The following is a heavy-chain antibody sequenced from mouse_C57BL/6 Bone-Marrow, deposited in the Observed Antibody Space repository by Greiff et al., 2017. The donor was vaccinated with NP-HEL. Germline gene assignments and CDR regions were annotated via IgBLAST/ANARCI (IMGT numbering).Heavy chain of an antibody. Sequence: QVQLQQSGAELVRPGSSVKLSCKASGYTFTSYWMHWVKQRPIQGLEWIGNIDPSDSETHYNQKFKDKATLTVDKSSSTAYMQLSSLTSEDSAVYYCAISCLCSTEAWFAYWGQGTLVTVSA. CDR1: GYTFTSYW. V-gene: IGHV1-52*01. CDR2: IDPSDSET. CDR3: AISCLCSTEAWFAY. J-gene: IGHJ3*01. D-gene: IGHD1-1*01.